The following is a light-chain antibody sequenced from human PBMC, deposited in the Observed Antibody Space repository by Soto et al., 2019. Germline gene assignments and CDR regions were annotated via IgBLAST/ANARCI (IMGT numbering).Light chain of an antibody. J-gene: IGKJ1*01. CDR1: QSVSSSY. Sequence: EIVLTQSPGTLCLSPCERASLSLRASQSVSSSYLAWYQQKPGQAPRLLIYGASSRATGIPDRFRGSGSGTDFTLTINGLEPEDFAVYYCQQYGNSPPWTFGQGTKVDIK. V-gene: IGKV3-20*01. CDR2: GAS. CDR3: QQYGNSPPWT.